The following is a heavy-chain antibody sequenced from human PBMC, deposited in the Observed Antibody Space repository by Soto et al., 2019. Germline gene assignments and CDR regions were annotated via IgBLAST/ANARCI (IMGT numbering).Heavy chain of an antibody. V-gene: IGHV3-30-3*01. CDR3: ARDQVKGTMTIL. Sequence: QVQLWESGGGVVQPGRSLRLSCAASGFAFINYAMHWVRQAPGKGLEWVAVISYDGSNKYYADSVKGRFTIPRDNSKNTMYLQMNSLSAEDTAVYHCARDQVKGTMTILWGQGTLVTVSS. CDR1: GFAFINYA. CDR2: ISYDGSNK. D-gene: IGHD4-17*01. J-gene: IGHJ4*02.